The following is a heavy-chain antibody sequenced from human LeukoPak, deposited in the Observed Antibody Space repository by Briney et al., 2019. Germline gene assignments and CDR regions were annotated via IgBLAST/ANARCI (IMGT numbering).Heavy chain of an antibody. J-gene: IGHJ4*02. V-gene: IGHV3-30*03. Sequence: GRSLRLSCAASGFTFSSYGIHWVRQAPGKGLEWVALISYDGSNKYYADSVKGRFTISRDNSKNTLYLQMNSLRAEDTAVYYCARDRDYGDYYFDYWGQGTLVTVSS. D-gene: IGHD4-17*01. CDR1: GFTFSSYG. CDR2: ISYDGSNK. CDR3: ARDRDYGDYYFDY.